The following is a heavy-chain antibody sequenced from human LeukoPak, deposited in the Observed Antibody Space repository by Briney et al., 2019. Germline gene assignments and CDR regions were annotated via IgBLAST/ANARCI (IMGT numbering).Heavy chain of an antibody. D-gene: IGHD4-17*01. Sequence: SETLSLTCTVSGGSNSSYYWSWIRQPPGKGLEWIGYIYYSGSTNYNPSLKSRVTISVDTSKNQFSLKLSSVTAADTAVYYCARDGYYGDYVQWFDPWGQGTLVTVSS. J-gene: IGHJ5*02. CDR2: IYYSGST. CDR1: GGSNSSYY. CDR3: ARDGYYGDYVQWFDP. V-gene: IGHV4-59*01.